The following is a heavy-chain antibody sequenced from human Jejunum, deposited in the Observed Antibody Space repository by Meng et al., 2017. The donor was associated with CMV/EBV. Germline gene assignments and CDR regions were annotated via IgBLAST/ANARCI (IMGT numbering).Heavy chain of an antibody. D-gene: IGHD4-23*01. Sequence: YTMPWVPRAPGMRLESVSLIDWNGGVTHYADSVKGRFTISRDNSKNSLYLQMNSLRTEDTALYFCAKDGGSGDKDLDSYYYGLDVWGQGTKVTVSS. CDR2: IDWNGGVT. J-gene: IGHJ6*02. V-gene: IGHV3-43*01. CDR1: YT. CDR3: AKDGGSGDKDLDSYYYGLDV.